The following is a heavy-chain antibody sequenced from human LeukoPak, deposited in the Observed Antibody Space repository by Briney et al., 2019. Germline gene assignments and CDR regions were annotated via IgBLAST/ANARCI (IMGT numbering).Heavy chain of an antibody. D-gene: IGHD4-17*01. Sequence: GGSLRLSCAASGFTLSSYSMNWVRQAPGKGLEWISYINSDRYSNTIYYADSVKGRFTISRDNAKNSLFLHMNSLRDEDTAVYYCARVASGLRNFDFWGQGTLVTASS. CDR3: ARVASGLRNFDF. V-gene: IGHV3-48*02. CDR2: INSDRYSNTI. J-gene: IGHJ4*02. CDR1: GFTLSSYS.